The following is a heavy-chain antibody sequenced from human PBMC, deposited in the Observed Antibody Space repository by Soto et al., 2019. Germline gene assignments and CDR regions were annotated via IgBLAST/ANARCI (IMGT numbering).Heavy chain of an antibody. CDR1: GYTFRNYG. CDR3: AKEEDSQALDF. J-gene: IGHJ4*02. CDR2: ISPFNGNI. V-gene: IGHV1-18*01. Sequence: ASVKVSCKASGYTFRNYGISWVRQAPGQGLEWMGWISPFNGNIKFGQKFQGRVTMTTDTSTSIAYMELTSLRSDDTAVYYCAKEEDSQALDFWGQGTLVTVSS.